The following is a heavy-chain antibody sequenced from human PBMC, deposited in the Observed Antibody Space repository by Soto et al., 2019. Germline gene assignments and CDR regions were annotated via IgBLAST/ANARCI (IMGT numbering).Heavy chain of an antibody. J-gene: IGHJ4*02. V-gene: IGHV3-23*01. CDR3: ARNGVGSWSYAPLDY. D-gene: IGHD3-10*01. CDR2: ISGRGGST. CDR1: GFTFSSYA. Sequence: EVQLLESGGGLVQPGGSLRLSCAASGFTFSSYAMSWVRQAPGKWLEWVSAISGRGGSTYYADAVKGRFTISRDNAKNTLYLQMESLRAEDTAVYYCARNGVGSWSYAPLDYWGEGLLVAVSS.